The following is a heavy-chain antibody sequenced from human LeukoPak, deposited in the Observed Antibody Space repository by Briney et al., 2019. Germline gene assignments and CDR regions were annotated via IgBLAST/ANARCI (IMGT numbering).Heavy chain of an antibody. V-gene: IGHV4-59*12. CDR1: GGSISSYY. CDR3: ASSLANYYDSSGYCAFDI. CDR2: IYYSGST. Sequence: PSETLSLTCTVSGGSISSYYWSWIRQPPGKGLEWIGYIYYSGSTNYNPSLKSRVTISVDTSKNQFSLKLSSVTAADTAVYYCASSLANYYDSSGYCAFDIWGQGTMVTVSS. D-gene: IGHD3-22*01. J-gene: IGHJ3*02.